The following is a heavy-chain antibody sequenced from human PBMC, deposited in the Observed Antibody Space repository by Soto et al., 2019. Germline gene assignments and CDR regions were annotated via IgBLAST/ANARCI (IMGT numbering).Heavy chain of an antibody. D-gene: IGHD1-7*01. CDR2: IYYSGST. V-gene: IGHV4-59*01. Sequence: QVHLQESGPGLVKPSETLSLTCTVSGGSISSYYWSWLRQPPGKGLEWIGYIYYSGSTNYNPSLKRRVTISVDTSKNQFYLKLSSVTAADTAVYYCARSNWNYFGALDYWGQGTLVTVSS. CDR1: GGSISSYY. J-gene: IGHJ4*02. CDR3: ARSNWNYFGALDY.